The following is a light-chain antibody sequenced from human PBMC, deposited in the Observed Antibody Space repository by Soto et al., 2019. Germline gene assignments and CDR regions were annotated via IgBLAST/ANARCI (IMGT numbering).Light chain of an antibody. V-gene: IGLV1-44*01. CDR1: SSNIESNT. J-gene: IGLJ1*01. CDR2: SNY. Sequence: QAVVTQPPSASGTPGQRVTISCSGSSSNIESNTVTWHQQLPGTAPKLVIYSNYDRPSGVPDRFSGSTSGTSASLVIRGLQSEDEADSYCAAWDDILNGYVFGGGTKLTVL. CDR3: AAWDDILNGYV.